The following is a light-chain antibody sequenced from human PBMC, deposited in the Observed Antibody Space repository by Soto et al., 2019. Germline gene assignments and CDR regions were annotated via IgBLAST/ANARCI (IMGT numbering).Light chain of an antibody. V-gene: IGKV1-27*01. CDR1: QGISNY. J-gene: IGKJ3*01. Sequence: DIQMTQSPSSLSASVGDRVTITCRASQGISNYLAWYQQKPGKVPKLLIYAASTLQSGVPSRFSGGASGTDFTLTISSLQPEDVATYYCQKYNSAPLFGPGTKVDIK. CDR2: AAS. CDR3: QKYNSAPL.